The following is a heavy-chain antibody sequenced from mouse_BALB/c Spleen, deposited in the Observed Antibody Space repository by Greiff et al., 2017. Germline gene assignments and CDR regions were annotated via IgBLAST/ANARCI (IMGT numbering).Heavy chain of an antibody. CDR3: ARYGNYGGYFDV. CDR2: INPSTGYT. Sequence: QVQLQQSGAELAKPGASVKMSCKASGYTFTSYWLHWVKQRPGQGLEWIGYINPSTGYTEYNQKFKDKATLTADKSSSTAYMQLSSLTSEDSAVYYCARYGNYGGYFDVWGAGTTVTVSS. D-gene: IGHD2-1*01. V-gene: IGHV1-7*01. CDR1: GYTFTSYW. J-gene: IGHJ1*01.